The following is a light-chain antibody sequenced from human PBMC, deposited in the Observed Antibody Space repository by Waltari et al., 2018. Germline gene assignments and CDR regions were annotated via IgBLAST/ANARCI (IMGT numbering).Light chain of an antibody. CDR1: QIVNSK. CDR3: QQYNNWPLT. V-gene: IGKV3-15*01. CDR2: GAS. Sequence: SCRASQIVNSKLAWYQQKPGQAPRLLIYGASTRATDIPARFSGSGSGTDFTLTITSLQSEDFAVFHCQQYNNWPLTFGGGTKVEIK. J-gene: IGKJ4*01.